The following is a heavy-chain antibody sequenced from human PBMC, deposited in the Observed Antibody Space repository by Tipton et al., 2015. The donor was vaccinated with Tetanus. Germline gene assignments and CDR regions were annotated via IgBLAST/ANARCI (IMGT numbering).Heavy chain of an antibody. Sequence: SLRLSCAASGFTFSNFWMTWVRQAPGKGLEWVASIKPDGSEKGYMDSVKGRFTISRDTAKNTLYLQMNSLRVEDTAVYYCVRGAPFDLGGQGTLVTVSS. J-gene: IGHJ4*02. CDR2: IKPDGSEK. V-gene: IGHV3-7*01. CDR3: VRGAPFDL. CDR1: GFTFSNFW.